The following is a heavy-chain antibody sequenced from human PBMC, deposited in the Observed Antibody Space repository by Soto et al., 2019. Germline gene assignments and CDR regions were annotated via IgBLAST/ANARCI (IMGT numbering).Heavy chain of an antibody. J-gene: IGHJ6*02. CDR1: GFTFSSYA. CDR2: ISSNGGST. Sequence: PGGSLRLSCAASGFTFSSYAMHWVRQAPGKGLEYVSAISSNGGSTYYANSVKGRFTISRDNSKNTLYLQMNSLRAEDTAVYYCARTDIVVVVAATLRGYYGMDVWGQGTTVTVSS. CDR3: ARTDIVVVVAATLRGYYGMDV. V-gene: IGHV3-64*01. D-gene: IGHD2-15*01.